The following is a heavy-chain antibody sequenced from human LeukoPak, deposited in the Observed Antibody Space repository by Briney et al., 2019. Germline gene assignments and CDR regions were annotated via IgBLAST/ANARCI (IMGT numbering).Heavy chain of an antibody. CDR3: ARRFNYYDSSGYYDY. J-gene: IGHJ4*02. Sequence: SETLSLTCTVSGGSISSYYWSWIRQPPGKGLEWIGYIYYSGSTNYNPSLKSRVTISVDTSKNQFSLKLSSVTAADTAVYYCARRFNYYDSSGYYDYWGQGTLVTVSS. CDR2: IYYSGST. D-gene: IGHD3-22*01. V-gene: IGHV4-59*08. CDR1: GGSISSYY.